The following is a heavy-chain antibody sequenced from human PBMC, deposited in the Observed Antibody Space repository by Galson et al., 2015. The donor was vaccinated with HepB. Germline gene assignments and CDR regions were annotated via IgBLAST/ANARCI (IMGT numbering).Heavy chain of an antibody. CDR1: GYTFTSYA. V-gene: IGHV7-4-1*02. J-gene: IGHJ3*02. CDR2: INTSTGNP. D-gene: IGHD2-2*01. Sequence: SVKVSCKASGYTFTSYAMNWVRQAPGQGLEWMGWINTSTGNPTYAQGFTGRFVFSLDTSVSTAYLQISSLKAEDTAVYYCARESGGYCSSTSCYVDAFDIWGQGTMVTVSS. CDR3: ARESGGYCSSTSCYVDAFDI.